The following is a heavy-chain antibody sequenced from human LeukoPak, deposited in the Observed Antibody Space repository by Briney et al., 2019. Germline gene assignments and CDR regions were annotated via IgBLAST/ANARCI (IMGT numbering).Heavy chain of an antibody. CDR1: GYTFTSYG. CDR3: ARGGGNYDFWSEDY. Sequence: ASVKVSCKASGYTFTSYGISWVRQAPGQGLEWMGWINAGNGNTKYSQKFQGRVTITRDTSASTAYMELRSLRSDDTAVYYCARGGGNYDFWSEDYWGQGTLVTVSS. CDR2: INAGNGNT. J-gene: IGHJ4*02. D-gene: IGHD3-3*01. V-gene: IGHV1-18*01.